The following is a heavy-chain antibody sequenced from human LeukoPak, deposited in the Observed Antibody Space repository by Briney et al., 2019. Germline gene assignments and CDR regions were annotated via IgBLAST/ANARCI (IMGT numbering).Heavy chain of an antibody. Sequence: GGSLRLSCVASGVTFINAWMSWVRQAPGKGLEWVSYISSSGNTIHYADSVKGRFTISRDNAKNSLYLQMNSLRAEDTAIYYCARDKNHYDSSGRRKVTDYWGQGTLVTVSS. V-gene: IGHV3-11*04. CDR2: ISSSGNTI. J-gene: IGHJ4*02. CDR3: ARDKNHYDSSGRRKVTDY. D-gene: IGHD3-22*01. CDR1: GVTFINAW.